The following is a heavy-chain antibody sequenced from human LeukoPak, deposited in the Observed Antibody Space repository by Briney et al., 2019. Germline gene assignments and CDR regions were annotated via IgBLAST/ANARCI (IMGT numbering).Heavy chain of an antibody. V-gene: IGHV3-11*04. CDR3: ASSEAPAYWYFGL. CDR1: GFTVGGNY. J-gene: IGHJ2*01. CDR2: ISSSGSTI. Sequence: PGGSLRLSCAASGFTVGGNYMSWVRQAPGKGLQWDSFISSSGSTIYYADSVKGRFTISRDNAKNSLYLQMNSLRAEDTAVYYCASSEAPAYWYFGLWGRGTLVTVSS. D-gene: IGHD2-2*01.